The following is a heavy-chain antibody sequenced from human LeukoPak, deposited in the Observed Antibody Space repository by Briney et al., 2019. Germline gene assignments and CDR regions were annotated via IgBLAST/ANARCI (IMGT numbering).Heavy chain of an antibody. CDR3: ATSDDAAGTS. J-gene: IGHJ5*02. CDR2: MNSDGTTT. D-gene: IGHD6-25*01. CDR1: GFTFSDHW. V-gene: IGHV3-74*01. Sequence: PGGSLRLSCAASGFTFSDHWMHWVRQVPGKGLLWVARMNSDGTTTNYADSVKGRFTISRDNAKNSLYLQMTSLRADDTAVYYCATSDDAAGTSWGQGTLVTVSS.